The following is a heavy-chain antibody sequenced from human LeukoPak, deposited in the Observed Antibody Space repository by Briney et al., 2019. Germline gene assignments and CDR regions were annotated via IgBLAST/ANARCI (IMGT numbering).Heavy chain of an antibody. CDR3: ARGRVGHCSGGSCYLGLNYYYYMDV. D-gene: IGHD2-15*01. CDR1: GGSFSGYY. J-gene: IGHJ6*03. Sequence: SETLSLTCAVYGGSFSGYYWSWIRQPPGKGLEWIGEINHSGSTNYNPSLKSRVTISVDTSKNQFSLKLSSETAADTAVYYCARGRVGHCSGGSCYLGLNYYYYMDVWGKGTTVTVSS. V-gene: IGHV4-34*01. CDR2: INHSGST.